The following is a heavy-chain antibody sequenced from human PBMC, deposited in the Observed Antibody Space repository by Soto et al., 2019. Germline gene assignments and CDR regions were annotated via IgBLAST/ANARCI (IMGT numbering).Heavy chain of an antibody. J-gene: IGHJ3*02. D-gene: IGHD1-1*01. CDR2: ISYSGNT. CDR1: GGSIGSHY. CDR3: ARRDWNEDFDI. Sequence: SETLSLTCTVSGGSIGSHYWSWIRQRPGKGLEWIGYISYSGNTNYNPSLKSRVTISLDTSKNQFSLKLSSVTAADTAVYYCARRDWNEDFDIWGQATMVTVSS. V-gene: IGHV4-59*11.